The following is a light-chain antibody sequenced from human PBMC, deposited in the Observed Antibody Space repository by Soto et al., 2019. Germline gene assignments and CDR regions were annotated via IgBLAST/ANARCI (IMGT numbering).Light chain of an antibody. J-gene: IGKJ1*01. CDR3: MQGLETPT. V-gene: IGKV2-28*01. Sequence: IVMTQSPLSLSVTPGEPASISCRSSESLLHSIGYNYLDWYLQKPGQSPQLLIYLGSNRASGVPDRFSGSGSGRDFTLKISRVEVDDVGVYYCMQGLETPTFGQGTKVEIK. CDR2: LGS. CDR1: ESLLHSIGYNY.